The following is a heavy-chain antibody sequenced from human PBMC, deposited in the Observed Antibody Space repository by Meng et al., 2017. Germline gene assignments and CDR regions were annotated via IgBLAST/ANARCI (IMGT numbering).Heavy chain of an antibody. Sequence: SETLSLTCTVSGGSISSSTYYWGWLRQPPGKGLEWIGSIYYSGSTYYNPSLKSRVTVSVDTSKNQFSLKLDSVTAADTAVYYCARDPIRERPDYWGQGALVTVSS. CDR1: GGSISSSTYY. V-gene: IGHV4-39*07. J-gene: IGHJ4*02. D-gene: IGHD1-1*01. CDR3: ARDPIRERPDY. CDR2: IYYSGST.